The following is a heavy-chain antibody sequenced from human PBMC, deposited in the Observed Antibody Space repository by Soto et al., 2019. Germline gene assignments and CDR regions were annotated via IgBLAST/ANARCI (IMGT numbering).Heavy chain of an antibody. CDR1: GFTFRIYW. CDR2: INEDGSEK. CDR3: SGGGQLWSD. Sequence: PGGSLRLSCVVSGFTFRIYWMTWVRQAPGKGLEWVANINEDGSEKYYVDSVKGRFTISRDNAKNSLYLQMNSLRAEDTAVYYCSGGGQLWSDWGQGTLVTVSS. J-gene: IGHJ4*02. D-gene: IGHD5-18*01. V-gene: IGHV3-7*03.